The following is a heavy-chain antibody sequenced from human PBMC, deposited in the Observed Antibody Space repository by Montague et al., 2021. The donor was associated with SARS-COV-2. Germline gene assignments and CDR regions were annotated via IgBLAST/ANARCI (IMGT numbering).Heavy chain of an antibody. Sequence: SLRLSCAASGFAFNNFAMTWVRQAPGKGLEWVSSIFGSAAGTYYADSVKGRFTISRDNSKNTLYLQMKSLRAEDTAKYYCAKQPGAGTIFYGYFDLWGRGTVVSVSS. CDR2: IFGSAAGT. J-gene: IGHJ2*01. CDR3: AKQPGAGTIFYGYFDL. D-gene: IGHD3-9*01. CDR1: GFAFNNFA. V-gene: IGHV3-23*01.